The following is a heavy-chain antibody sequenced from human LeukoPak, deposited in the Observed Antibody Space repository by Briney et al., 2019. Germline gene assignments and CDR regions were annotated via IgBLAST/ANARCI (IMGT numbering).Heavy chain of an antibody. CDR3: ASKLSTDFDY. J-gene: IGHJ4*02. CDR2: IHYSGST. V-gene: IGHV4-39*01. CDR1: GASISSSNDY. Sequence: SETLSLTCTVSGASISSSNDYWGWIRQPPGKGLEWIGSIHYSGSTYYNPSLKSRVTISVDTSRNQFSLKLSSVTAADTAVYYCASKLSTDFDYWGQGTLVTVSS. D-gene: IGHD5/OR15-5a*01.